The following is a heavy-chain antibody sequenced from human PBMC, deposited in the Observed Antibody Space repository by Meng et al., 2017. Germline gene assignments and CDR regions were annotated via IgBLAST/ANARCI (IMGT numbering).Heavy chain of an antibody. CDR2: IYWDDDK. V-gene: IGHV2-5*02. D-gene: IGHD2-21*02. CDR3: AHRRGDSREGWFDP. J-gene: IGHJ5*02. Sequence: LKESGPTFVEPTQTLKLTCSVYGFSLSTSGVGVGWIRQPPGKALEWLALIYWDDDKRYSPSLKSRLTITKDTSKNQVVLTMTNMDPVDTATYYCAHRRGDSREGWFDPWGQGTLVTVSS. CDR1: GFSLSTSGVG.